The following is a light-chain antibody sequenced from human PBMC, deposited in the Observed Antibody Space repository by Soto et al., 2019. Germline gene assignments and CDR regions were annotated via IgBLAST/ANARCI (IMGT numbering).Light chain of an antibody. CDR1: QSVSSSY. Sequence: EIVLTQSPGTLSLSPGERATLSCRASQSVSSSYLSWYQQKPGQAPRLLIYGASSRATGIPDRFSGSGSGTDFTLTISRLEPEDVAAYYCQQYRSSRPYTFGQGTKLEIK. J-gene: IGKJ2*01. CDR2: GAS. V-gene: IGKV3-20*01. CDR3: QQYRSSRPYT.